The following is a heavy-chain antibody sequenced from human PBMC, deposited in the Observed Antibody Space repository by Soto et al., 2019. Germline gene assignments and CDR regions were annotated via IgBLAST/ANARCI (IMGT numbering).Heavy chain of an antibody. CDR1: GGSISSGGYY. CDR3: ARRTIAAAGNWFDP. J-gene: IGHJ5*02. V-gene: IGHV4-39*01. CDR2: IYYSGST. D-gene: IGHD6-13*01. Sequence: NPSETLSLTCTVSGGSISSGGYYWSWIRQHPRKGLEWIGYIYYSGSTYYNPSLKSRVTISVDTSKNQFSLKLSSVTAADTAVYYCARRTIAAAGNWFDPWGQGTLVTVSS.